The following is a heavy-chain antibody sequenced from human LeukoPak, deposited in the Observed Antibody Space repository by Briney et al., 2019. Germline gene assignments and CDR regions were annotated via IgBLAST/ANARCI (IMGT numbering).Heavy chain of an antibody. V-gene: IGHV2-5*01. Sequence: SGPTLVKPTQTLTLTCTFSGFSLTSPGEAVGWIRQPPGKALQWLALIYWNDDKRYSPSLKSRLTITKATSKNHVVLTMTKMDPVDTATYYCAHSDRFDEDAFDMWGQGTMVTVSS. CDR1: GFSLTSPGEA. CDR3: AHSDRFDEDAFDM. D-gene: IGHD3-10*01. CDR2: IYWNDDK. J-gene: IGHJ3*02.